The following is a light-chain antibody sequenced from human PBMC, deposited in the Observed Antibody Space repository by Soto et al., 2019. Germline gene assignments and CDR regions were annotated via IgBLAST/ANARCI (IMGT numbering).Light chain of an antibody. CDR1: QSISSY. Sequence: DIQMTQSPSSLSASVGDRVTITCRASQSISSYLNWYQQKPGKAPKLLIYAASSLQSGVPSRFSGSGSGTYFTLTISSLQPEDFATYYCQQSYSTSSITFGQGTRLEIK. CDR2: AAS. V-gene: IGKV1-39*01. CDR3: QQSYSTSSIT. J-gene: IGKJ5*01.